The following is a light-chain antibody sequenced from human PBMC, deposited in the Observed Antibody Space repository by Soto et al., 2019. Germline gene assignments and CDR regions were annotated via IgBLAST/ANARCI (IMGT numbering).Light chain of an antibody. CDR1: QSVTSNY. V-gene: IGKV3-20*01. Sequence: EIVLTQSPGTLSFSPGERATLSCRASQSVTSNYLAWYQQKPGQAPRLLIYGVSSRATGIPDRFSGSGSGTDFTLTISRLEPEDFAVYYCQQYGILPRTFVHGSRVDIX. J-gene: IGKJ1*01. CDR2: GVS. CDR3: QQYGILPRT.